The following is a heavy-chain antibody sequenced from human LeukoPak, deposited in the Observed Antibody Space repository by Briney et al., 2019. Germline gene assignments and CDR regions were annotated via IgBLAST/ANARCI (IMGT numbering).Heavy chain of an antibody. CDR2: ISYDGSNK. CDR1: GFTFSSYG. V-gene: IGHV3-30*18. Sequence: PGGSLRLSCAASGFTFSSYGMHRVRQAPGKGLEWVAVISYDGSNKYYADSVKGRFTISRDNSKNTLYLQMNSLRAEDTAVYYCAKESPAIVVVPAARYGMDVWGQGTTVTVSS. CDR3: AKESPAIVVVPAARYGMDV. D-gene: IGHD2-2*01. J-gene: IGHJ6*02.